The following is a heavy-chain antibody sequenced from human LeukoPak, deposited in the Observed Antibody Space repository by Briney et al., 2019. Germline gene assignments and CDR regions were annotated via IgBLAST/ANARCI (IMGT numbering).Heavy chain of an antibody. D-gene: IGHD3-3*01. CDR3: AKAHYDFWSGYWVFDY. J-gene: IGHJ4*02. Sequence: GGSLRFSCAASGFTFSSYAMSWVCQAPGKGLEWVSAISGSGGSTYYASSVKGLFTISRDNSKNTLYLQMNSLRAEDTAVYYCAKAHYDFWSGYWVFDYWGQGTLVTVSS. V-gene: IGHV3-23*01. CDR1: GFTFSSYA. CDR2: ISGSGGST.